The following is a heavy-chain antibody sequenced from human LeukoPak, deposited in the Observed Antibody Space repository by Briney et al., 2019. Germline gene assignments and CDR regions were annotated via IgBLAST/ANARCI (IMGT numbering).Heavy chain of an antibody. D-gene: IGHD5-12*01. CDR3: ARVLDYTYYYYGMDV. CDR1: GFTFSSYG. J-gene: IGHJ6*02. V-gene: IGHV3-33*01. Sequence: GGSLRLSCAASGFTFSSYGMHWVRQAPGKGLEWVAVIWYDGSNKYYADSVKGRFTISRDNSKNTLYLQMNSLRAEDTAVYYCARVLDYTYYYYGMDVWGQGTTVTVSS. CDR2: IWYDGSNK.